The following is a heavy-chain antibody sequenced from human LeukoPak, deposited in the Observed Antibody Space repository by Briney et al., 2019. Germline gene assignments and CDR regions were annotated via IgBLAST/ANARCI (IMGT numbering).Heavy chain of an antibody. CDR3: ARDGSSYQLLYSDWFDP. V-gene: IGHV4-4*07. Sequence: PSETLSLTCTVSGGSISSYYWSWIRQPAGKGLEWIGRIYTSGSTNYNPSLKSRVTMSVDTSKNQFSLKLSSVTVADTAVYYCARDGSSYQLLYSDWFDPWGQGTLVTVSS. D-gene: IGHD2-2*02. CDR1: GGSISSYY. CDR2: IYTSGST. J-gene: IGHJ5*02.